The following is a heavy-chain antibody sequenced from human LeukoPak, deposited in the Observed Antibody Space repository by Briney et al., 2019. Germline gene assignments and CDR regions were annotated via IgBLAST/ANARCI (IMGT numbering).Heavy chain of an antibody. V-gene: IGHV3-7*01. D-gene: IGHD3-16*01. Sequence: PGGSLRLSCAASGFSFRTHWMTWVRQAPGKGLEWVANLSPEGSDKFYVESVKGRFTIFRDTAKSSVYLQMSSLRVEDTAVYYCARDAYTSASDSWGQGTLVSVSS. J-gene: IGHJ5*01. CDR3: ARDAYTSASDS. CDR2: LSPEGSDK. CDR1: GFSFRTHW.